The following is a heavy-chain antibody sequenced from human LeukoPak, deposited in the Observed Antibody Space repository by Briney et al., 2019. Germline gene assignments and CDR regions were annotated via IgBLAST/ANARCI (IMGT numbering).Heavy chain of an antibody. CDR2: ISYDGSNK. CDR3: ARGPYVWGSYPDSRFDY. CDR1: GFTFSSYA. V-gene: IGHV3-30-3*01. J-gene: IGHJ4*02. D-gene: IGHD3-16*02. Sequence: GGSLRLSCAASGFTFSSYAMHWIRQAPGKGLEWVAVISYDGSNKYYADSAKGRFTISRDNSKNTLYLQMNSLRAEDTAVYYCARGPYVWGSYPDSRFDYWGQGTLVTVSS.